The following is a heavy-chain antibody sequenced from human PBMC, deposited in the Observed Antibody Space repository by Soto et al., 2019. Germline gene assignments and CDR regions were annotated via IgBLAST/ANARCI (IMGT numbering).Heavy chain of an antibody. V-gene: IGHV1-69*01. Sequence: QVQLVQSGAEVREPGSAVRVSCKASGGTFNMYAMNWVRQAPGQGLEWMAGIIPIFDTPRYSQQFQGRVTITVDESTSTAYMELSSLRSEDTAIYYCARSIGSGGVIGGFDYWGQGTLVTVAS. CDR1: GGTFNMYA. CDR2: IIPIFDTP. CDR3: ARSIGSGGVIGGFDY. D-gene: IGHD3-16*02. J-gene: IGHJ4*02.